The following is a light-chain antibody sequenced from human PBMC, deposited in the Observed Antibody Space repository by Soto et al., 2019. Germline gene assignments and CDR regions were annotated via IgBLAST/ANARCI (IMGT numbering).Light chain of an antibody. J-gene: IGLJ1*01. CDR3: SSYTSSSTLCV. CDR1: SSDVGGYNY. Sequence: QSDLTQPASVSGSPGQSITISCTGTSSDVGGYNYVSWYQQHPGKAPKLMIYDVSNRPSGVSNRFSGSKSGNTASLTISGLQAEDEADYYCSSYTSSSTLCVFGTGTKLTVL. CDR2: DVS. V-gene: IGLV2-14*01.